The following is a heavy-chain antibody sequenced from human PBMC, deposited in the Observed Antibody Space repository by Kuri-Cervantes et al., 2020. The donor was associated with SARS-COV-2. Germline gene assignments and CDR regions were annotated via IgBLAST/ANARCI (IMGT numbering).Heavy chain of an antibody. CDR3: ARTSGYYSDYFDY. CDR1: GGSISSSSYY. V-gene: IGHV4-39*01. Sequence: GSLRLSCTVSGGSISSSSYYWGWIRQPPGKGLEWIGSIYYSGSTYYNPSLKSRVTISVDTSKNQFSLKLSPVTAADTAVYYCARTSGYYSDYFDYWGQGTLVTVSS. J-gene: IGHJ4*02. CDR2: IYYSGST. D-gene: IGHD3-22*01.